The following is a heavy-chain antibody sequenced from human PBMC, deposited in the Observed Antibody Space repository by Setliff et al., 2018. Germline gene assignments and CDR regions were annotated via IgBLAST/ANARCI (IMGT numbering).Heavy chain of an antibody. J-gene: IGHJ3*01. CDR2: INPKTGGT. D-gene: IGHD3-16*01. CDR3: ARSDHLVVDGFDV. CDR1: GYAFTDNY. Sequence: ASVKVSCKTSGYAFTDNYIHWVRQAHGQGLEWMGWINPKTGGTNLAQKFQGWVSMTRDTSITTAYMELSRLTSDDMAVYFCARSDHLVVDGFDVWGQGTMVTV. V-gene: IGHV1-2*04.